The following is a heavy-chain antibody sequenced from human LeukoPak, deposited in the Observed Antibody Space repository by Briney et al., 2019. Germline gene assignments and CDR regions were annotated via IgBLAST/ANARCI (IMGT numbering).Heavy chain of an antibody. Sequence: GPLRLSCAASGFTFDDYGMSWVRQAPGKGLEWIGEINHSGSTNYNPSLKSRVTISLDTSKNQFSLKLSSVTAADTAVYYCARCPRITMVRGVSRGGCHGFDIWGQGTMVTVSS. CDR2: INHSGST. J-gene: IGHJ3*02. D-gene: IGHD3-10*01. CDR1: GFTFDDYG. CDR3: ARCPRITMVRGVSRGGCHGFDI. V-gene: IGHV4-34*01.